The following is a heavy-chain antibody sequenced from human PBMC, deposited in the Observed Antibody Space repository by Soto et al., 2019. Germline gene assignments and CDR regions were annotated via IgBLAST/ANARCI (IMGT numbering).Heavy chain of an antibody. Sequence: QVQLVQSGAEVKKPGSSVKVSCKSSGDTFRTYSVSWVRQAPGKGLEWMGGVIPILGSPHYAQKFQGRDTSLANEATRPAYMDSSSLRSEHRTAYSWARLRVMADHDSWGPGTRVTVSS. CDR3: ARLRVMADHDS. V-gene: IGHV1-69*16. J-gene: IGHJ5*01. CDR2: VIPILGSP. CDR1: GDTFRTYS.